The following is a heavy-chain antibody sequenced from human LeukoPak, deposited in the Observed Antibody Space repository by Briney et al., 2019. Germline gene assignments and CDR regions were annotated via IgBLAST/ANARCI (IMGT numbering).Heavy chain of an antibody. Sequence: GGSLRLSCAASGFTVSSNYMSWVRQAPGQGLQWVSVIYSGGSTYYADSVKGRFTISRDNSENTLYLQMSRLRAEDTAVYYCARGAVAGSFDYWGQGTLVTVSS. CDR2: IYSGGST. CDR1: GFTVSSNY. D-gene: IGHD6-19*01. J-gene: IGHJ4*02. V-gene: IGHV3-66*01. CDR3: ARGAVAGSFDY.